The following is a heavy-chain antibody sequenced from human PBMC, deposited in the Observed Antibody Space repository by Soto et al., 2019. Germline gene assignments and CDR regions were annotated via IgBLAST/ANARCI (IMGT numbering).Heavy chain of an antibody. J-gene: IGHJ4*02. D-gene: IGHD3-22*01. V-gene: IGHV3-23*01. CDR3: AREEAASGIIVVAK. CDR2: ISGRDAKT. Sequence: GGSLRLSCAASGFTFSSNGMSWVRQAPGKGLEWVSAISGRDAKTYYLESVKGRFTISRDSSGKTVSLEMNSLRVEDTAIYYCAREEAASGIIVVAKWGQGTRVTVSS. CDR1: GFTFSSNG.